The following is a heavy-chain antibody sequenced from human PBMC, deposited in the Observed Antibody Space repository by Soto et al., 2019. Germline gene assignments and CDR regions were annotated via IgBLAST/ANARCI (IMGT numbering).Heavy chain of an antibody. V-gene: IGHV3-30*18. CDR1: GFTFSSYG. Sequence: QVQLVESGGGVVQPGRSLRLSCAASGFTFSSYGMHWVRQAPGKGLEWVAVISYDGSNKYYADSVKGRFTISRDNSKNTLYLQMNSLRAEDTAVYYCAKPPVNDFWVGMDVW. CDR3: AKPPVNDFWVGMDV. J-gene: IGHJ6*01. CDR2: ISYDGSNK. D-gene: IGHD3-3*01.